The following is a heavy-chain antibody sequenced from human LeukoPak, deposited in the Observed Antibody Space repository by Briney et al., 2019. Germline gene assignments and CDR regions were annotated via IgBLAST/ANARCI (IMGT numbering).Heavy chain of an antibody. J-gene: IGHJ4*02. CDR3: ARDRGESSGWPIIDY. Sequence: GGSLRLSCAASGFTVSSNYMSWVRQAPGKGLEWVSIIYSGGGNTYYADSVEGRFTISRDNSKNTQYLQMNSLRAEDAAVYYCARDRGESSGWPIIDYWGQGTLVTVSS. D-gene: IGHD6-19*01. CDR2: IYSGGGNT. V-gene: IGHV3-66*01. CDR1: GFTVSSNY.